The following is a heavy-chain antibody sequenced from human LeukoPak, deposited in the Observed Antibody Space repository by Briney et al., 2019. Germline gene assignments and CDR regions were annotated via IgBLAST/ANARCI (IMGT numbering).Heavy chain of an antibody. D-gene: IGHD3-10*01. J-gene: IGHJ3*02. V-gene: IGHV5-51*01. CDR1: GYSFTSYW. CDR3: ARRTHYYGSGSLKNAFDI. CDR2: IYPGDSDT. Sequence: GESLKISCKGSGYSFTSYWIGWVRQMPGKGLEWMGIIYPGDSDTRYSPSFQGQVTISADKSISTAYLQWSSLKASDTAMYYCARRTHYYGSGSLKNAFDIWGQGTMVTVSS.